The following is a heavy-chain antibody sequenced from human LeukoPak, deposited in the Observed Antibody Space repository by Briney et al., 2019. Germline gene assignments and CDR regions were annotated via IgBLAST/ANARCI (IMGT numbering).Heavy chain of an antibody. V-gene: IGHV4-34*01. CDR3: ARLRQWFDP. Sequence: PSETLSLTCAVYGGSFSGYYWSWIRQPPGKGLEWIGEINHSGSTNYNPSLKSRVTISVDTSKNQFSLKLSSVTAADTAVYYCARLRQWFDPGGQGTLVTVSS. CDR1: GGSFSGYY. CDR2: INHSGST. D-gene: IGHD6-25*01. J-gene: IGHJ5*02.